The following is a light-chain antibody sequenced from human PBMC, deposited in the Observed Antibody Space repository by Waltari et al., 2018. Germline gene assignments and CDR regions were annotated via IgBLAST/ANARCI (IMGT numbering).Light chain of an antibody. V-gene: IGKV3-20*01. J-gene: IGKJ1*01. CDR3: QHYVSLPDT. CDR1: QSVSRT. CDR2: GAS. Sequence: VLTQPPGTLSLSPAEVATLSCRASQSVSRTLAWYQQKPGQAPKLLIYGASIRATGIPDRFTGSGSGTDFSLTISRLEAEDFAIYFCQHYVSLPDTFGQGTKVEIK.